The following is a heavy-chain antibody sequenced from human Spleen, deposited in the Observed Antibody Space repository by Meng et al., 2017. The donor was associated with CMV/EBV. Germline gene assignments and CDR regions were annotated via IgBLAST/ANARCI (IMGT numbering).Heavy chain of an antibody. CDR1: GESFSGYY. V-gene: IGHV4-34*01. CDR3: TRRDRCDPFDQ. D-gene: IGHD3-22*01. J-gene: IGHJ4*02. CDR2: IDHGGST. Sequence: LSCIVYGESFSGYYWNWIRQAPGKGLEWIGEIDHGGSTEYNPSLKSRATLSVDTSKNQFSLKVTSVTATDTAVYYCTRRDRCDPFDQCGQGTLVTVSS.